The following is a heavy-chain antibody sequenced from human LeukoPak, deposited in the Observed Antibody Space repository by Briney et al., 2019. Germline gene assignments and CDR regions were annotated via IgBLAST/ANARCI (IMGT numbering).Heavy chain of an antibody. CDR3: ARSPSLYYFEN. CDR2: IYSGGPT. J-gene: IGHJ4*02. Sequence: GGSLRLSCAASGFPVGRGYMTWVRQAPGKGLDWVSTIYSGGPTYYADSVKGRFTISRDNSKNTLYLLMNSLRIEDTAVYYCARSPSLYYFENWGQGTLVTVSS. CDR1: GFPVGRGY. V-gene: IGHV3-66*02.